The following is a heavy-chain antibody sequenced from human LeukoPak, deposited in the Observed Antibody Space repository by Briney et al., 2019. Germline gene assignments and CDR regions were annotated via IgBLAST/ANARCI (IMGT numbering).Heavy chain of an antibody. D-gene: IGHD3-10*01. CDR1: GGSISYYY. CDR2: IYYSGST. Sequence: SETLSLTCTVSGGSISYYYWSWIRQPPGKGLEWIGYIYYSGSTNYNPSLKSRVTISVDTSKNQFSLKLSSVTAADTAVYYCARDLGDDINYYYYGMDVWGQGTTVTVSS. J-gene: IGHJ6*02. V-gene: IGHV4-59*12. CDR3: ARDLGDDINYYYYGMDV.